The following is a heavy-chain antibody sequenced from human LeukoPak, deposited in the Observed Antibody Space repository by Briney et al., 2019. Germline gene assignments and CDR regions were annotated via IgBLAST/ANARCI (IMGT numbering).Heavy chain of an antibody. D-gene: IGHD3-10*01. J-gene: IGHJ3*02. Sequence: GGSLRLSCAASGFTFSSYSMNWVRQAPGKGLELVATMTSSSTIYYADSVKGRFTISRDNAKNSLFLQMNSLRDEDTAVYSCARAQTMLWEFDAFDIWGRGTKVTVSS. V-gene: IGHV3-69-1*01. CDR3: ARAQTMLWEFDAFDI. CDR2: MTSSSTI. CDR1: GFTFSSYS.